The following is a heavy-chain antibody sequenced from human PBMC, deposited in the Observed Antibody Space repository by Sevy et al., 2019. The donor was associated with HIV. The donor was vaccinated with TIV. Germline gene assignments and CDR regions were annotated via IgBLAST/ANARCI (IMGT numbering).Heavy chain of an antibody. V-gene: IGHV3-21*01. CDR3: ARGGVITMIVVNI. Sequence: GGSLRLSCAASGFTFSSYSMNWVRQAPGKGLEWVSSISSSSSYIYYADSVKGRFTISRDNAKNSLYLQMNSLRAEDTAVYYCARGGVITMIVVNIWGQRTMVTVSS. CDR1: GFTFSSYS. CDR2: ISSSSSYI. J-gene: IGHJ3*02. D-gene: IGHD3-22*01.